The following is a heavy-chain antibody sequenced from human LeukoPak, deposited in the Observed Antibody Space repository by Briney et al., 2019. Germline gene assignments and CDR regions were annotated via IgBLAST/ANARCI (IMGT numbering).Heavy chain of an antibody. V-gene: IGHV3-48*01. D-gene: IGHD3-22*01. Sequence: GGSLRLSCAASGFAFNNYSMNWVRQAPGKGLEWVSYISISYTTMYYADSVEGRFTISRDNAKNSLYLQMNSLRAEDTAVYYCARSGYYDSSEGAFDIWGQGTMVTVSS. CDR1: GFAFNNYS. J-gene: IGHJ3*02. CDR2: ISISYTTM. CDR3: ARSGYYDSSEGAFDI.